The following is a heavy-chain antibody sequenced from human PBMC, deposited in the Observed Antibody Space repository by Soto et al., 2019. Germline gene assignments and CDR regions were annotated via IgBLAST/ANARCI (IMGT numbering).Heavy chain of an antibody. Sequence: QVQLVQSGAEVKKPGASVTVSCRSSGDTFNDYYIHWVRQAPGQGLKWMGWINPNGGVTKYAQKFQGWVTMTRDTSIRIVYMQLSRLRSDDTAVYYCARESGGATATLDYYYFYMDVWGTGTTVTVSS. CDR1: GDTFNDYY. V-gene: IGHV1-2*04. CDR2: INPNGGVT. D-gene: IGHD5-12*01. J-gene: IGHJ6*03. CDR3: ARESGGATATLDYYYFYMDV.